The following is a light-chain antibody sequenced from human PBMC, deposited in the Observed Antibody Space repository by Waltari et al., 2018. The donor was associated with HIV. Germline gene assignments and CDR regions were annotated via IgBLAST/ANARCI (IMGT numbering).Light chain of an antibody. CDR1: QSLLHTNGHNY. V-gene: IGKV2-28*01. J-gene: IGKJ1*01. CDR3: MQALQTPRT. Sequence: EIVMTQSPLSLPVTPGEPASISCRSNQSLLHTNGHNYLDGYFQKPGQSPQVLIYMGSNRPSGVPERFSGTGSGTDFTLKIRTVEAEDVGIYYCMQALQTPRTFGQGTKVEVK. CDR2: MGS.